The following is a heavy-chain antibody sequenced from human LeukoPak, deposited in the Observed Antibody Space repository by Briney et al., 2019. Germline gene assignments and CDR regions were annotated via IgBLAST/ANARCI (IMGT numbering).Heavy chain of an antibody. CDR3: AGNLHFWSGYSYFDY. V-gene: IGHV4-59*01. J-gene: IGHJ4*02. CDR1: GGSISSYY. D-gene: IGHD3-3*02. CDR2: IYYSGST. Sequence: SETLSLTCTVSGGSISSYYWSWIRQPPGKGLEWIGYIYYSGSTNYNPSLKSRVTISVDTSKNQFSQKLSSVTAADTAVYYCAGNLHFWSGYSYFDYWGQGTLVTVSS.